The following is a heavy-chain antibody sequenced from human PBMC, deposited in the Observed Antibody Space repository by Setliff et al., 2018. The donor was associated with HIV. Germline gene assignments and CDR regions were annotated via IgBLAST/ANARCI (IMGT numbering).Heavy chain of an antibody. V-gene: IGHV3-48*01. CDR3: ARDVYYGAGSLLHYYYLDL. Sequence: GGSLRLSCAASGFTFSSYSMNWVRQAPGKGLEWVSYISSSSSTIYYADSVKGRFTISRDNAKNSLYLQMNSLRAEDTAVYYCARDVYYGAGSLLHYYYLDLWGKGTAVTVSS. CDR1: GFTFSSYS. CDR2: ISSSSSTI. J-gene: IGHJ6*03. D-gene: IGHD3-10*01.